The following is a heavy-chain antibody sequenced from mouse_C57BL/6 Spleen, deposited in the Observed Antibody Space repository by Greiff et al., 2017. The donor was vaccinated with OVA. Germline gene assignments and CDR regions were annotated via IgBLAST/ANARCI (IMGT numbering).Heavy chain of an antibody. V-gene: IGHV1-42*01. Sequence: VQLQQSGPELVKPGASVKISCKASGYSFTGYYMNWVKQSPEKSLEWIGEINPSTGGTTYNQKFKAKAKLTVDKSSRTAYLQLKSLTSEDSAVYYYARRDDYWGQGTTLTVSS. CDR3: ARRDDY. CDR1: GYSFTGYY. J-gene: IGHJ2*01. CDR2: INPSTGGT.